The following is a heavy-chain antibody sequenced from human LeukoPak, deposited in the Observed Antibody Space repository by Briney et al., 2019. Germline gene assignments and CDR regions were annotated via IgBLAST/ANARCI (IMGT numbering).Heavy chain of an antibody. CDR1: GFTFDDYG. CDR3: AKAGYYYGSGSPYFDY. D-gene: IGHD3-10*01. V-gene: IGHV3-20*04. CDR2: INWNGGST. Sequence: GGSLRLSCAASGFTFDDYGMSWVRQAPGKGLEWVSGINWNGGSTGYADSVKGRFTISRDNAKNSLYLQMNSLRAEDMALYYCAKAGYYYGSGSPYFDYWGQGTLVTVSS. J-gene: IGHJ4*02.